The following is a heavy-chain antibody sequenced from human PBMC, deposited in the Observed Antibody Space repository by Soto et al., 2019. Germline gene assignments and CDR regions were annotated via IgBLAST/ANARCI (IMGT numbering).Heavy chain of an antibody. J-gene: IGHJ4*02. CDR3: ARGQRYSSSDY. Sequence: ASVKVSCKASGYTFSSYGINWVRQAPGQGLEWMGWVSGSNANTNYAQKFQGRVTMTTDTSSSTAYMELRSLTYDDTAVYYCARGQRYSSSDYSGQGTLVTVSS. CDR2: VSGSNANT. D-gene: IGHD6-6*01. V-gene: IGHV1-18*01. CDR1: GYTFSSYG.